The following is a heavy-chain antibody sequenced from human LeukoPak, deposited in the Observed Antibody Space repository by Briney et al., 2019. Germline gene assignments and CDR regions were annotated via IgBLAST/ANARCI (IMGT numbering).Heavy chain of an antibody. V-gene: IGHV1-18*01. CDR3: ASRIAAAGLDAFDI. CDR2: ISAYNGNT. Sequence: ASVTVSCKASGYTFTSYGISWVRQAPGQGLEWMGWISAYNGNTNYAQKLQGRVTMTTDTSTSTAYMELRSLRSDDTAVYYCASRIAAAGLDAFDIWGQGTMVTVSS. CDR1: GYTFTSYG. D-gene: IGHD6-13*01. J-gene: IGHJ3*02.